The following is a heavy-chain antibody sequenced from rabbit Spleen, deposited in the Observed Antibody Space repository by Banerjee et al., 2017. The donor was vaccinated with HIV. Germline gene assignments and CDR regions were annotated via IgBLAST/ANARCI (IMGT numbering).Heavy chain of an antibody. CDR3: ARDLTGVIGWNFKL. CDR1: GFDFSRDYM. J-gene: IGHJ4*01. CDR2: INTGGSGSG. Sequence: QEQLKESGGGLVQPGGSLKLSCTASGFDFSRDYMNWVRQAPGKGLEWIGCINTGGSGSGYYASWAKGRFIISKTSSTTVTLQMTSLTAADTATYFCARDLTGVIGWNFKLWGQGTLVTVS. V-gene: IGHV1S45*01. D-gene: IGHD1-1*01.